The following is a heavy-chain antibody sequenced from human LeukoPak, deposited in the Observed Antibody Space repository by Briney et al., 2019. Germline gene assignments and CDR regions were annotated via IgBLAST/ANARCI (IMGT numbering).Heavy chain of an antibody. CDR1: GYSFSTYW. D-gene: IGHD6-6*01. CDR2: IYPGDSDT. J-gene: IGHJ4*02. Sequence: GESLKISCKASGYSFSTYWIGWVRQMPGKGLEWMGIIYPGDSDTRYSPSFQGQVTISVDKFISTAYLQWSSLKASDTAMYYCARLGQQLVPVDYWGQGTLVTVSS. CDR3: ARLGQQLVPVDY. V-gene: IGHV5-51*01.